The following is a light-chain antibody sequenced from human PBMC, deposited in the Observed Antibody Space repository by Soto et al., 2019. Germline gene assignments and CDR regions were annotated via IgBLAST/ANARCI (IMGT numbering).Light chain of an antibody. Sequence: ETVLTQSPGTLSLSPGERSTLSCRASQSVSSSSLIWYQQKPGQAPRLLIFGASKRATGIPDRFSGSGSGRDFTLTISGLEPEDFAVYYCQQYGSSPLISFGQGTRLEIK. CDR3: QQYGSSPLIS. V-gene: IGKV3-20*01. J-gene: IGKJ5*01. CDR2: GAS. CDR1: QSVSSSS.